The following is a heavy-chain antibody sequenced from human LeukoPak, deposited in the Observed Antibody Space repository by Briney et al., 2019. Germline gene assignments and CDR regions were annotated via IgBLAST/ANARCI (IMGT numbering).Heavy chain of an antibody. J-gene: IGHJ6*04. CDR3: ARDPADIVVVPAARVDV. CDR1: GFTVSSNY. CDR2: IYSGGST. Sequence: GGSLRLSCAASGFTVSSNYMSWVRQAPGKGLEWVSVIYSGGSTCYADSVKGRFTISRDNSKNTLYLQMNSLRAEDTAVYYCARDPADIVVVPAARVDVWGKGTTVTVSS. V-gene: IGHV3-66*02. D-gene: IGHD2-2*01.